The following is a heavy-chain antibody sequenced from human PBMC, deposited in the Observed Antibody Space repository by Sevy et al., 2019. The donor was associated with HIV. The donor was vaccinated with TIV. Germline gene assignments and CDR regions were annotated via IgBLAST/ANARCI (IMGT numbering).Heavy chain of an antibody. Sequence: GGSLRLSCAASGFTFSSYDMHWVRQATGKGLEWVSAIGTAGDTYYPGSVKGRFTISRENAKNSLYLQMNSLRAGDTAVYYCARGAAARLSYYYYYGMDVWGQGTMVTVSS. CDR3: ARGAAARLSYYYYYGMDV. CDR2: IGTAGDT. CDR1: GFTFSSYD. D-gene: IGHD6-6*01. V-gene: IGHV3-13*01. J-gene: IGHJ6*02.